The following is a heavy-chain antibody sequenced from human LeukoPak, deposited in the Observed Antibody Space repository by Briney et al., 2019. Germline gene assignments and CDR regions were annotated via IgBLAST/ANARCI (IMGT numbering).Heavy chain of an antibody. D-gene: IGHD3-10*01. CDR1: GYTFTSYY. Sequence: ASVKVSCKASGYTFTSYYMHWVRQAPGQGLEWMGIINPSGGSTSYAQKFQGRVTMTRDTSTSTVYMELSSLRSEDTAVYYCASSLLLWFGGSYGMDVWGQGTTVTVSS. CDR2: INPSGGST. CDR3: ASSLLLWFGGSYGMDV. V-gene: IGHV1-46*01. J-gene: IGHJ6*02.